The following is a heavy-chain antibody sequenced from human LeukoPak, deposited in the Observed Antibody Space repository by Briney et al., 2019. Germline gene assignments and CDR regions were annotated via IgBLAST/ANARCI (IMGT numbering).Heavy chain of an antibody. J-gene: IGHJ6*02. D-gene: IGHD3-16*01. V-gene: IGHV3-23*01. Sequence: PGGSLRLSCAASGFTFSSNAMNWVRQAPGKGREWDSGSNDKGDYTYYADSVRGRFTISRDNAKNMLYLQMNSLRVEDTALYYCAKAREASRLRYGMDVWGQGTTVTVSS. CDR1: GFTFSSNA. CDR2: SNDKGDYT. CDR3: AKAREASRLRYGMDV.